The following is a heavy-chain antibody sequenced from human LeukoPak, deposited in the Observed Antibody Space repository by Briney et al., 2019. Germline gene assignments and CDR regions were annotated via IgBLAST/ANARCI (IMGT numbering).Heavy chain of an antibody. CDR3: AREVFDEGATTYNWFDP. J-gene: IGHJ5*02. D-gene: IGHD1-26*01. V-gene: IGHV4-59*01. CDR2: IYYSGST. Sequence: SETLSLTCTVSGGSISSYYWSWIRQPPGKGLEWIGYIYYSGSTNYNPSLKSRVTISVDTSKNQFSLKLSSETAADTAVYYCAREVFDEGATTYNWFDPWGQGTLVTVSS. CDR1: GGSISSYY.